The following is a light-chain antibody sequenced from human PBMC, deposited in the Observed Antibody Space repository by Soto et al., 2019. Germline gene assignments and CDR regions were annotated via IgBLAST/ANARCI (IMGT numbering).Light chain of an antibody. CDR3: QHYVNWPLT. CDR2: SAS. Sequence: EVVLTQSPGTLSLSPGERVTLSCRASQSVGSSYLAWYQQKPGRAPRLLFYSASSRATGIPDRFSGSGSGTDFTLTISSLQSEDFAVYYCQHYVNWPLTFGGGTKVESK. CDR1: QSVGSSY. V-gene: IGKV3-20*01. J-gene: IGKJ4*01.